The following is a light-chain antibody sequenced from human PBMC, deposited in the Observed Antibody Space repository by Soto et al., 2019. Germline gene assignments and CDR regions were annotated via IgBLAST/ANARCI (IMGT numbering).Light chain of an antibody. V-gene: IGLV2-14*01. CDR3: TSYTIDNPKWV. J-gene: IGLJ3*02. CDR1: SRDVGGYKF. Sequence: QSALTQPASVSGSPGQSITISCTGTSRDVGGYKFVSWLQQHPGKAPKLLIFEVTNRPSGVSDRFAGSRSGNTAFLTISGLQDEDEADYYCTSYTIDNPKWVFGGGTKLTVL. CDR2: EVT.